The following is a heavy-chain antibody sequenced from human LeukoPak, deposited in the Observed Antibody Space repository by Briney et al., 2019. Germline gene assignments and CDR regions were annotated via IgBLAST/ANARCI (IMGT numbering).Heavy chain of an antibody. CDR1: GFTFSNYN. CDR3: AKDAVYSSSWYLESALDI. D-gene: IGHD6-13*01. Sequence: GGSLRLSCAASGFTFSNYNMNWVRQAPGKAMEWVSSITSSGTYIFYADSVKGRFTISRDNSKNTLYLLMNSLRAEDTAVYYCAKDAVYSSSWYLESALDIWGQGTVVIVSS. J-gene: IGHJ3*02. V-gene: IGHV3-21*04. CDR2: ITSSGTYI.